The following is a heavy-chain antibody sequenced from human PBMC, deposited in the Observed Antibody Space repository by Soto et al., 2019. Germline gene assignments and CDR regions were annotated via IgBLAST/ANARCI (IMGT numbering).Heavy chain of an antibody. V-gene: IGHV4-61*01. Sequence: KTSETLSLTCTVSGGSVSSGSYYWSWIRQPPGKGLEWIGYIYYSGSTNYNPSLKSRVTISVDTSKNQFSLKLSSVTAADTAVYYCARIIAAAGYYFDYWGQGTLVTVSS. CDR3: ARIIAAAGYYFDY. CDR1: GGSVSSGSYY. CDR2: IYYSGST. J-gene: IGHJ4*02. D-gene: IGHD6-13*01.